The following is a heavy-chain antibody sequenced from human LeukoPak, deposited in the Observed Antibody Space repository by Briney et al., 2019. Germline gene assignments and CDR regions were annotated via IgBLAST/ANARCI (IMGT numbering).Heavy chain of an antibody. CDR2: ISDDGGGT. CDR1: GFIFSSYA. D-gene: IGHD1-1*01. CDR3: AKEVTSAGTPYFDY. V-gene: IGHV3-23*01. J-gene: IGHJ4*02. Sequence: PGGSLRLSCAASGFIFSSYAMSWVRQAPGKGLEWVSAISDDGGGTFHADSVKGRFTISRDNSKNTLYLQMNGLRAEDTAVYYCAKEVTSAGTPYFDYWGQGTLVTVSS.